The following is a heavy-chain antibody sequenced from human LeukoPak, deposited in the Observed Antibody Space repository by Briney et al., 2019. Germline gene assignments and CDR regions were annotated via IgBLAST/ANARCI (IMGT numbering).Heavy chain of an antibody. J-gene: IGHJ3*02. Sequence: WGSLRLTCAASGFTVSSNYMSWVGHAPGKGLEWVSVIYSGGSTYYEDSVKGRFTISRDNSKNTLYLQMNSLRAEDTAVYYCARVVSYYDSSGYYYLDAVDIWGQGTMVTVSS. CDR3: ARVVSYYDSSGYYYLDAVDI. D-gene: IGHD3-22*01. CDR1: GFTVSSNY. V-gene: IGHV3-53*01. CDR2: IYSGGST.